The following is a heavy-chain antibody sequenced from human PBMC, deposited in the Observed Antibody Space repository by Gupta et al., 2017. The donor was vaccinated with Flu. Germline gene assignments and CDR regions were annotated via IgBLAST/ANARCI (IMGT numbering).Heavy chain of an antibody. CDR2: MRSKANGGTI. D-gene: IGHD3-10*01. J-gene: IGHJ6*02. CDR1: GFIFGDYA. Sequence: EVQLVESGGVLVQPGRSLRFCCTGSGFIFGDYAMSWFRQAAVKGREWVGFMRSKANGGTIEYAACVKGRFTISRDDSKVIVYLQMNSLKTEDTAVYYCTRDLNLWQSGRYYYYGMDVWGQGTTVTVSS. V-gene: IGHV3-49*03. CDR3: TRDLNLWQSGRYYYYGMDV.